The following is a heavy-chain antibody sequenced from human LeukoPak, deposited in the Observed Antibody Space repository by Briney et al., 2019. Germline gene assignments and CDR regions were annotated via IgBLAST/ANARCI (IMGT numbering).Heavy chain of an antibody. CDR1: GFTFSSYS. V-gene: IGHV3-48*04. CDR3: AKDIGSGSYPYYYGMDV. D-gene: IGHD3-10*01. Sequence: GGSLRLSCAASGFTFSSYSMNWVRQAPGKGLEWVSYISSSSSTIYYADSVKGRFTISRDNAKNSLYLQMNSLRAEDTALYYCAKDIGSGSYPYYYGMDVWGQGTTVTVSS. J-gene: IGHJ6*02. CDR2: ISSSSSTI.